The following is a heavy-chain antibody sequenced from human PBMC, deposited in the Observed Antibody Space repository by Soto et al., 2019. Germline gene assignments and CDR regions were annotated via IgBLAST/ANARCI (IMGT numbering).Heavy chain of an antibody. CDR1: GYTFTSYA. Sequence: ASVKVSCKASGYTFTSYAMHWVRQAPGQRLEWMGWINAGNGNTKYSQKFQGRVTITRDTSASTAYMELSSLRSEDTAVYYCARDAVFGELLSTPYCMVFSGQGTTVTVFS. J-gene: IGHJ6*02. CDR2: INAGNGNT. CDR3: ARDAVFGELLSTPYCMVF. D-gene: IGHD3-10*02. V-gene: IGHV1-3*01.